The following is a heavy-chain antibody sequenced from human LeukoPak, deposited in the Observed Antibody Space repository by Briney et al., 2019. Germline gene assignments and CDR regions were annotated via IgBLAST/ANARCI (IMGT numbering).Heavy chain of an antibody. CDR1: GFTFSNSA. Sequence: GGSLRLSCAASGFTFSNSAMSWVRQAPGKGLEWVSTLSGSGITTYYADSVKGRFTISRDNSKNTLYLQMNSLRAEDTAVYYCAKEEPWYYYDSSGYFDYWGQGTLVTVSS. J-gene: IGHJ4*02. V-gene: IGHV3-23*01. CDR2: LSGSGITT. D-gene: IGHD3-22*01. CDR3: AKEEPWYYYDSSGYFDY.